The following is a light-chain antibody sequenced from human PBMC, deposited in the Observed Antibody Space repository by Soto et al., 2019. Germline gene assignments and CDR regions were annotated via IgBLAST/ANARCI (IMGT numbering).Light chain of an antibody. CDR2: GAS. CDR3: QQFGSSPLLT. V-gene: IGKV3-20*01. CDR1: QSVSSTN. Sequence: EIVFTQSPGTLSLSPGERATLSCRASQSVSSTNLAWYQQRPGQAPRLLIFGASNRATGVPDRFSGSGSGTDFTLAISRLEPEDFAVYYCQQFGSSPLLTFGGGTKVDIK. J-gene: IGKJ4*01.